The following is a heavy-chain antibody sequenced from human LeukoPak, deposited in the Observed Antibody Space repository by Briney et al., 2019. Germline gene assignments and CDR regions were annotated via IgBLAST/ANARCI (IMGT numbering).Heavy chain of an antibody. D-gene: IGHD6-19*01. Sequence: GGSLRLSFAASGSTFEDHGMSWVRQVPGKGLEWVAGINWDGGSTGYADSVKGRFTISRDNAKNSLFLQMNSLRVEDTALYFCAMGDSSGWYFDYWGQGTLVTVSS. CDR1: GSTFEDHG. CDR3: AMGDSSGWYFDY. CDR2: INWDGGST. V-gene: IGHV3-20*03. J-gene: IGHJ4*02.